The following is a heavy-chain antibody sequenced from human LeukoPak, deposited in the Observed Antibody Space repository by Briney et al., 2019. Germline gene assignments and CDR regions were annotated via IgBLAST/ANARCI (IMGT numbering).Heavy chain of an antibody. V-gene: IGHV3-23*01. CDR2: ISSSGDT. Sequence: GSLRLSCAASGFTFSSYAISWVRQAPGKGLEWVSAISSSGDTYYAGSVKGRFTISRDNSKNTLYLQMNSLRAEGTAVYYCAKDAVGATAYYFDYWGQGTLVTVSS. D-gene: IGHD1-26*01. CDR1: GFTFSSYA. CDR3: AKDAVGATAYYFDY. J-gene: IGHJ4*02.